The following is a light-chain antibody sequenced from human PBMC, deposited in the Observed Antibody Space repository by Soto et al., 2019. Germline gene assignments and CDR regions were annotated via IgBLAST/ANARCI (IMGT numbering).Light chain of an antibody. CDR2: GAS. CDR1: QSVSSSY. J-gene: IGKJ1*01. Sequence: EIVLTQSPGTLSLSPGERATLSCRASQSVSSSYLVWYQQKPGQAPRLLIYGASSRATGIPDRFSGTGSGTDFTLTISSLETEDFAVYYCQHFGSSPWTFGQGTKVEIK. CDR3: QHFGSSPWT. V-gene: IGKV3-20*01.